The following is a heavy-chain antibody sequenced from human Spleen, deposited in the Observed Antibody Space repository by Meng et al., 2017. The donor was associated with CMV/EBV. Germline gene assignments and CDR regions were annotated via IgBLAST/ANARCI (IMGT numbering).Heavy chain of an antibody. CDR3: ARMVRGTYGHFQY. CDR2: FDPEEGET. J-gene: IGHJ1*01. V-gene: IGHV1-24*01. Sequence: ASVKVSCKVSGYTLADLSMHWVRQAPGKGLEWMGGFDPEEGETIYAQKFQGRVTMTRDTSTSTVYMELSSLRSEDTAVYYCARMVRGTYGHFQYWGQGTLVTVSS. CDR1: GYTLADLS. D-gene: IGHD2-8*01.